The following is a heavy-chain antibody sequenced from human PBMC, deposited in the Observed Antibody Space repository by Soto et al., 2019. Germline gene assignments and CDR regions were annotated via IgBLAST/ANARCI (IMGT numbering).Heavy chain of an antibody. Sequence: SETLSLTCAVYGGSFSGYYWSWIRQPPGKGLEWIGEINHSGSTNYNPSLKSRVTISVDTSKNQFSLKLSSVTAADTAVYYCARDLKIFGYSSGSGSDYGMDVWGQGPTVT. CDR1: GGSFSGYY. J-gene: IGHJ6*02. D-gene: IGHD5-18*01. CDR3: ARDLKIFGYSSGSGSDYGMDV. CDR2: INHSGST. V-gene: IGHV4-34*01.